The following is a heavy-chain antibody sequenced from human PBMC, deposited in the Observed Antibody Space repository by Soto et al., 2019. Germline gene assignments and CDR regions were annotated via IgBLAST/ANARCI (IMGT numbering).Heavy chain of an antibody. J-gene: IGHJ4*02. CDR3: ARAAGTIFGVVPPPVRY. Sequence: SETLSLTCTVSGGSSSSGGYYWNWIRQHPGKGLECIGYIYYSGSTYYNPSLKSRVTISVDTSKNQFSLKLSSVTAADTAVYYCARAAGTIFGVVPPPVRYWGQGTLVTVSS. V-gene: IGHV4-31*03. D-gene: IGHD3-3*01. CDR1: GGSSSSGGYY. CDR2: IYYSGST.